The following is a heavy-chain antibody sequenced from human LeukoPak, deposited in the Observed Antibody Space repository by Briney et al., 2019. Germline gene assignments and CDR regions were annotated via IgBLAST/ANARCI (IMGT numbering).Heavy chain of an antibody. V-gene: IGHV5-51*01. CDR3: AKTTAAAGPNDAFDI. CDR2: IYPGDSDT. Sequence: GESLKISCKGSGYSFTSYWIGWVRQLPGKGLEWMGIIYPGDSDTRYSPSFQGQVTISADKSISTAYLQWSSLKASDTAMYYCAKTTAAAGPNDAFDIWGQGTMVIVSS. CDR1: GYSFTSYW. J-gene: IGHJ3*02. D-gene: IGHD6-13*01.